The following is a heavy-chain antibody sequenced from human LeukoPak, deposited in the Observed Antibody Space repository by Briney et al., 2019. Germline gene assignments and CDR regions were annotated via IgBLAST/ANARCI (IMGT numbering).Heavy chain of an antibody. Sequence: ASVKVSCKASGYTFTRYYLHWVRQAPGQGLEWMGWIYPNSGGTNYAQKFQGRVTMTRDTSISTAYMELSRLRSDDTAVYYCARGIAARPFWFDPWGQGTLVTVSS. V-gene: IGHV1-2*02. J-gene: IGHJ5*02. CDR1: GYTFTRYY. CDR3: ARGIAARPFWFDP. CDR2: IYPNSGGT. D-gene: IGHD6-6*01.